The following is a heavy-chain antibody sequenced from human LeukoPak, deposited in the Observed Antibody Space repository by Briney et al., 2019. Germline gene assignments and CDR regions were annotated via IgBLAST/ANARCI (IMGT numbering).Heavy chain of an antibody. D-gene: IGHD1-1*01. CDR2: IYGGGNT. CDR3: ARLVATTGRLYFDY. J-gene: IGHJ4*02. V-gene: IGHV3-53*01. Sequence: TGGSLRLSCAASGFIVSSNYMGWVRQAPGKGLEYVSVIYGGGNTYYGGSVKGRFTISRDNSKNTIYLQMNSLRAEDTAVFYCARLVATTGRLYFDYWGQGNLVTVSS. CDR1: GFIVSSNY.